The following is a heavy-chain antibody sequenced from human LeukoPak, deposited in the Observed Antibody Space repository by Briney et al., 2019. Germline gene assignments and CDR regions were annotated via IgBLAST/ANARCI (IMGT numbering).Heavy chain of an antibody. CDR3: ARRAYCGGDCYQEGFIGFDY. CDR1: GGSISSGGYY. Sequence: SETLSLTCTVSGGSISSGGYYWSWIRQHPGKGLEWIGYIYYSGSTYYNPSLKSRVTISVDTSKNQFSLKLSSVTAADTAVYYCARRAYCGGDCYQEGFIGFDYWGQGTLVAVSS. V-gene: IGHV4-31*03. CDR2: IYYSGST. J-gene: IGHJ4*02. D-gene: IGHD2-21*02.